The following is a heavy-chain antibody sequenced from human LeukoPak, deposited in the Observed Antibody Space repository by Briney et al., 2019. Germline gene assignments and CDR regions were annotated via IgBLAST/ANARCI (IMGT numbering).Heavy chain of an antibody. CDR3: ARVRYYRGWYKLDLQH. Sequence: ASVKVSCKASGYTFTSYDINWVRQATGQGLEWMGWMNPNSGNTGYAQKFQGRVTMTRNTSISTAYMELSSLRSEDTAVYYCARVRYYRGWYKLDLQHWGQGTLVTVSP. V-gene: IGHV1-8*01. CDR2: MNPNSGNT. J-gene: IGHJ1*01. D-gene: IGHD6-19*01. CDR1: GYTFTSYD.